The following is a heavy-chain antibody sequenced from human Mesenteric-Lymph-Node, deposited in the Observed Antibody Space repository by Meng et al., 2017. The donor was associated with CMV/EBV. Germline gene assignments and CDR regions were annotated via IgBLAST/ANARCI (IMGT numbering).Heavy chain of an antibody. D-gene: IGHD5/OR15-5a*01. CDR1: GFTFSNAW. CDR3: ARLIYDNDHMFDS. CDR2: IKSKTDGGTT. J-gene: IGHJ4*02. V-gene: IGHV3-15*05. Sequence: GESLKISCAASGFTFSNAWMSWVRQAPGKGLEWVGRIKSKTDGGTTDYAAPVKGRFTISRDDSKNTLYLQMNSLRAEDTAVYYCARLIYDNDHMFDSWGQGTLVTVSS.